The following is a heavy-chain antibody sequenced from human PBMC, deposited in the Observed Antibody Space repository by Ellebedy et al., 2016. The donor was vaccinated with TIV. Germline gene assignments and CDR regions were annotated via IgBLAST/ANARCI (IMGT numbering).Heavy chain of an antibody. D-gene: IGHD6-19*01. Sequence: MPSETLSLTCTVSGGSISSHYWSWIRQPPGKGLEWIGYIYNRGSTNYNPSLKSRVTISVDTSKNQFSLKLSSVTAADTAVYYCSGGRVAGGSWGQGTLVTVSS. V-gene: IGHV4-59*11. CDR1: GGSISSHY. CDR3: SGGRVAGGS. CDR2: IYNRGST. J-gene: IGHJ5*02.